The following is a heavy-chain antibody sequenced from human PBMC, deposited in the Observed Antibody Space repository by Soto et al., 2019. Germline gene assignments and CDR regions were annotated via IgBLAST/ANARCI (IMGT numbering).Heavy chain of an antibody. Sequence: SLRLSCAASGFTFRSYSMNWVRQAPGKGLEWVSSISSSSTHINYADSLKGRFTISRDNAKNSLYLQMNSLRAEDTAVYYCARDLLLYRSQRYYYDSSGYPGASHTTDGGMAFWGQGTSVTVSS. CDR1: GFTFRSYS. CDR2: ISSSSTHI. D-gene: IGHD3-22*01. V-gene: IGHV3-21*01. CDR3: ARDLLLYRSQRYYYDSSGYPGASHTTDGGMAF. J-gene: IGHJ6*02.